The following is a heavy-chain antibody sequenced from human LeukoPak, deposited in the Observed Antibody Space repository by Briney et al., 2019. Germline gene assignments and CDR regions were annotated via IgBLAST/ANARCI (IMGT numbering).Heavy chain of an antibody. CDR1: GYTFTSYD. CDR3: ARRDHYDSSGYSLGYFQH. D-gene: IGHD3-22*01. CDR2: MNPNSGNT. V-gene: IGHV1-8*01. J-gene: IGHJ1*01. Sequence: ASVKVSCKASGYTFTSYDINWVRQATGQGLEWMGWMNPNSGNTGYAQKFQGRVTMTRNTSISTAYMELSSLRSEDTAVYYCARRDHYDSSGYSLGYFQHWVQGTLVTVSS.